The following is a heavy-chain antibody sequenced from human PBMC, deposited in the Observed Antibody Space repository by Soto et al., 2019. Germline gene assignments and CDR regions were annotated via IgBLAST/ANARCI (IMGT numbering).Heavy chain of an antibody. CDR1: GFTFSSYS. V-gene: IGHV3-21*01. D-gene: IGHD3-3*01. J-gene: IGHJ6*03. CDR3: ARDPPILEWLPQDYYYHMDV. CDR2: ISSSSSYI. Sequence: GGSLRLSCAASGFTFSSYSMNWVRQAPGKGLEWVSSISSSSSYIYYADSVKGRFTISRDNAKNSLYLQMNSLRAEDTAVYYCARDPPILEWLPQDYYYHMDVWGKGTTVTVSS.